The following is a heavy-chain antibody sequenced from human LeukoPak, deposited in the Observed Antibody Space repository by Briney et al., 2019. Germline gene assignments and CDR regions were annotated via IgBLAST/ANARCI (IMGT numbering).Heavy chain of an antibody. D-gene: IGHD6-19*01. J-gene: IGHJ4*02. CDR1: GFTFTNAW. CDR3: TTDPADGWGNGAVADY. CDR2: IKSKTDGGTT. Sequence: GGSLRLSCASSGFTFTNAWMSWVRQAPGKGLEWVGRIKSKTDGGTTDYAAPVKGRFTISRDDSKNTLYLQMNSLKTEDTAVYYCTTDPADGWGNGAVADYWGQGTLVTVSS. V-gene: IGHV3-15*01.